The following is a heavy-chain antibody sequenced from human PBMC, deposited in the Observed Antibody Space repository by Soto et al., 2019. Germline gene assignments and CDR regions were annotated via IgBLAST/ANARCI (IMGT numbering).Heavy chain of an antibody. V-gene: IGHV4-59*01. CDR1: DISIGNYY. D-gene: IGHD5-18*01. Sequence: SETLSLTCTVSDISIGNYYFNWIRQPPGKGLEWIGYIYYSGSTNYNPSLKSRVTISLDTSKDQFSLQLTSVTAADTAVYYCARGAADTAMVDSWGQGTLVTVSS. CDR3: ARGAADTAMVDS. CDR2: IYYSGST. J-gene: IGHJ4*02.